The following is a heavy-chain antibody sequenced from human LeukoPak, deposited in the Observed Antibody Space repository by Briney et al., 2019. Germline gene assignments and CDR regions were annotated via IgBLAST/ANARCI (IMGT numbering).Heavy chain of an antibody. V-gene: IGHV3-66*01. Sequence: GGSLRLSCAASGFTVSSNYMSWVRQAPGKRLEWVSVIYSGGSTYYADSVKGRFTISRDNSKNTLYLQMNSLRAEDTAVYYCARDRSKYSPPRDWGQGTLVTVSS. D-gene: IGHD2-21*01. CDR1: GFTVSSNY. CDR3: ARDRSKYSPPRD. CDR2: IYSGGST. J-gene: IGHJ4*02.